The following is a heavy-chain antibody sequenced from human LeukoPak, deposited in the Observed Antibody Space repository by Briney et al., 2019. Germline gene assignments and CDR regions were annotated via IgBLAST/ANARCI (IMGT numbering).Heavy chain of an antibody. CDR3: ARDMDV. J-gene: IGHJ6*02. CDR1: GFTFSNYI. Sequence: GGSLRLSCAASGFTFSNYIMNWVRQAPGKGLELVSSISTGSKHIYYATSLKGRFTISRDDARKSLYLQMNSLRAEDTAVYYCARDMDVWGQGTTVTVSS. CDR2: ISTGSKHI. V-gene: IGHV3-21*01.